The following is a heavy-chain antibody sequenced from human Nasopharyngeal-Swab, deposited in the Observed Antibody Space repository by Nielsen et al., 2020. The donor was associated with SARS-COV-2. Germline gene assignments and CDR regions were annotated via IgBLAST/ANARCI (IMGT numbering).Heavy chain of an antibody. Sequence: GESLKISCAASGFTFSSYGMHWVRQAPGKGLEWVAVISYDGSNKYYAYSVKGRFTISRDNARNTVYLQMSSLKAEDTAVYYCSRGPPTVVTLADSWGQGTLVTVSS. CDR1: GFTFSSYG. CDR3: SRGPPTVVTLADS. J-gene: IGHJ4*02. CDR2: ISYDGSNK. V-gene: IGHV3-30*03. D-gene: IGHD4-23*01.